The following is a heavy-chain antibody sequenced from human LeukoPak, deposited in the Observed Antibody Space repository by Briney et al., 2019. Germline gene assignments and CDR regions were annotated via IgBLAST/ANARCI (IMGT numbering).Heavy chain of an antibody. V-gene: IGHV3-48*01. CDR1: GFTFSSYS. CDR2: VSRSGSAI. CDR3: ARVQRGCVMILGMDISRDSYMDV. D-gene: IGHD3/OR15-3a*01. J-gene: IGHJ6*03. Sequence: PGGSLRLSCAASGFTFSSYSMTWVRQAPGKGLEWVSFVSRSGSAINYADSVKGRFTISRDNPENSLFLQMNSLRVEDTAVYYCARVQRGCVMILGMDISRDSYMDVWGKGTTVTVSS.